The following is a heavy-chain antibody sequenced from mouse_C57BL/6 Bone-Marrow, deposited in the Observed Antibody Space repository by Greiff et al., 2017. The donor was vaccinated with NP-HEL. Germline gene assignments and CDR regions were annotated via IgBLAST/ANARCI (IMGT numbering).Heavy chain of an antibody. Sequence: EVKVEESGGGLVQPGGSLKLSCAASGFTFSDYGMAWVRQAPRKGPEWVAFISNLAYSIYYADTVTGRFTISRENAKNTLYLEMSSLRSEDTAMYYCARRSGSSSYWYFDVWGTGTTVTVSS. CDR3: ARRSGSSSYWYFDV. D-gene: IGHD1-1*01. CDR2: ISNLAYSI. V-gene: IGHV5-15*04. CDR1: GFTFSDYG. J-gene: IGHJ1*03.